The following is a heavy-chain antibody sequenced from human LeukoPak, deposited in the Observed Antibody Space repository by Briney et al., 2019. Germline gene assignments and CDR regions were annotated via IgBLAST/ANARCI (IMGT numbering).Heavy chain of an antibody. V-gene: IGHV3-23*01. CDR2: ISGSTGRT. CDR3: ARGPSVGRLRYFDWVLLDN. D-gene: IGHD3-9*01. Sequence: PGGSLRLSCAASGFTFSTYAMSWVRQAPGKGLEWVSAISGSTGRTYYADSVKGRFTISRDNSKNTLYLQMNNLRAEDTAVYYCARGPSVGRLRYFDWVLLDNWGQGTLVTVSS. CDR1: GFTFSTYA. J-gene: IGHJ4*02.